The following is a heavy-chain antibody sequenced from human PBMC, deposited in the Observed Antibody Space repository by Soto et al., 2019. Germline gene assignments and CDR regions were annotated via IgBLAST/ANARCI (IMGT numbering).Heavy chain of an antibody. Sequence: PSETLSLTCTVSGGSVSSGSYYWSWIRQPPGKGLEWIGYIYYSGSTNYNPSLKSRVTISLDTSKNQFSLKLSSVTAADTAVYYCAREIVGLFYFDYWGKGTPVTVSS. CDR3: AREIVGLFYFDY. D-gene: IGHD1-26*01. CDR1: GGSVSSGSYY. J-gene: IGHJ4*02. V-gene: IGHV4-61*01. CDR2: IYYSGST.